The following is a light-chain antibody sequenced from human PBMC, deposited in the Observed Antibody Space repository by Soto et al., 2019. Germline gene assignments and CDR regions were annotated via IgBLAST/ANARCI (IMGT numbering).Light chain of an antibody. Sequence: ENVLTQSPVTLSLSPGERATLSCRASQSINNYLAWYQQKPGQPPGLLIYDASNRATAIPVRFSGSGSGTDFTLTISSLEPEDSAVYYCQYRGIWPPGATFGGGTKVEIK. CDR3: QYRGIWPPGAT. V-gene: IGKV3-11*01. CDR1: QSINNY. J-gene: IGKJ4*01. CDR2: DAS.